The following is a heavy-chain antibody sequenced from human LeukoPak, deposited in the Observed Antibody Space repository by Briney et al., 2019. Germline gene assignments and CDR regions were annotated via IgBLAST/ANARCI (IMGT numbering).Heavy chain of an antibody. CDR2: INSGGSST. CDR1: EFTFSTYW. J-gene: IGHJ6*02. D-gene: IGHD5-18*01. CDR3: ARGGFTWIQHPYAMDV. Sequence: GGSLRLSCAASEFTFSTYWMHWVRQAQGKGLVWVSRINSGGSSTNYADSVKGRFTISRDNARNSLYLQMNSLRAEDTAVYYCARGGFTWIQHPYAMDVWGQGTTVTVSS. V-gene: IGHV3-74*01.